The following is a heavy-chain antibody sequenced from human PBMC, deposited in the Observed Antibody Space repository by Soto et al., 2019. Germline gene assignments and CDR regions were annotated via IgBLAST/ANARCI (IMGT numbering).Heavy chain of an antibody. J-gene: IGHJ4*02. D-gene: IGHD6-19*01. CDR1: GGSISSSSYY. Sequence: SETLSLTCTVSGGSISSSSYYWGWIRQPPGKGLEWIGSIYYSGSTYYNPSLKSRVTISVDTSNNQFSLKLSSVTAADTAVYYCARGLITGSHYSGGWYYFDSWGQGTQVTVSS. V-gene: IGHV4-39*01. CDR2: IYYSGST. CDR3: ARGLITGSHYSGGWYYFDS.